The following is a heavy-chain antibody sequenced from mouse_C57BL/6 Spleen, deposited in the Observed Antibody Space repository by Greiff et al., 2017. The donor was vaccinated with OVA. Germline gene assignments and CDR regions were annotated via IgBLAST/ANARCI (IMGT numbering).Heavy chain of an antibody. CDR2: IYPGSGSI. V-gene: IGHV1-55*01. J-gene: IGHJ3*01. CDR3: ARYDCNGPAWFAY. D-gene: IGHD2-4*01. Sequence: VQLQESGAELVKPGASVKMSCKASGYTFTSYWIPWVKQRPGQGLEWIGEIYPGSGSINYNQKFKSKATLTVDTSSSTAYMQLSSLTSEDSAVYYCARYDCNGPAWFAYRGHGTLVTVAA. CDR1: GYTFTSYW.